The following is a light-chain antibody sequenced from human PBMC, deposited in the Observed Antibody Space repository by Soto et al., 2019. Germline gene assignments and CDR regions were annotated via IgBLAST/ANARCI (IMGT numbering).Light chain of an antibody. Sequence: DIQMTQSPSSLSASVGDRVTITCRASQGISTYLAWYQQKPGKVPKLLIYAASTLQSGVPSRFSGSGSGTDVTVTINSLQPEDVATYDCHKYNCVPLTFGGGTKVEIK. CDR3: HKYNCVPLT. V-gene: IGKV1-27*01. J-gene: IGKJ4*01. CDR1: QGISTY. CDR2: AAS.